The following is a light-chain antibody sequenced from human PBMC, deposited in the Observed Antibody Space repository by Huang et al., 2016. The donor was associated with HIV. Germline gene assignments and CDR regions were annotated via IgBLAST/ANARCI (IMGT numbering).Light chain of an antibody. CDR1: QSVSHY. J-gene: IGKJ4*01. CDR2: GAS. Sequence: IVLTQTPASLSLSAGERATLSCRASQSVSHYLAWYQHKPGKPPRLLIYGASSRATDIPARLNGSGSGTDVTLTISSLEAEDSALYYCQESDTWPRLTLGGGTKVEIK. V-gene: IGKV3-11*01. CDR3: QESDTWPRLT.